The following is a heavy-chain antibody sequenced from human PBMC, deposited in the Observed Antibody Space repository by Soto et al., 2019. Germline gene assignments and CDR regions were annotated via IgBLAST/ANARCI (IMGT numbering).Heavy chain of an antibody. CDR1: GFTSSSYA. J-gene: IGHJ4*02. V-gene: IGHV3-23*01. CDR2: ISGSGGST. D-gene: IGHD3-10*01. Sequence: PGGSLRLSCAASGFTSSSYAMSWVRQAPGKGLEWVSAISGSGGSTYYADSVKGRFTISRDNSKNTLYLQMNSLRAEDTAVYYCAKRWGGIIWFGESFYWGQGTLVTAPQ. CDR3: AKRWGGIIWFGESFY.